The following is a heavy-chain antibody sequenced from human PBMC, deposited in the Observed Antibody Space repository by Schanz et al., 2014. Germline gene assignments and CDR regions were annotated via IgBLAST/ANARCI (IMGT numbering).Heavy chain of an antibody. CDR1: GFTFSDYS. V-gene: IGHV3-48*01. Sequence: EVQLVESGGGWVQPGGSLRLSCAASGFTFSDYSMNWVRQAPGKGPEWVSCIRSSSTPIYYADSVKGRFTISRDNSKNTVHLQMNSLRAEDTAVYYCAKGRFGELSAFDIWGQGTMVTVSS. D-gene: IGHD3-10*01. CDR2: IRSSSTPI. CDR3: AKGRFGELSAFDI. J-gene: IGHJ3*02.